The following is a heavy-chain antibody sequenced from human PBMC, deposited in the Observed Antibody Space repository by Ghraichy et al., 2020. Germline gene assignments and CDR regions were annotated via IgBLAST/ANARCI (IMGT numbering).Heavy chain of an antibody. D-gene: IGHD3-10*01. J-gene: IGHJ4*02. V-gene: IGHV1-2*02. CDR2: ITPNSGGT. CDR1: GYTFTGYY. CDR3: ARGYYYGSGSYYNPDY. Sequence: VSVKVSCKASGYTFTGYYIHWVRQAPGQGLEWMGWITPNSGGTNYAQKFQGRVTMTRDTSISTAYMELSRLRSDDTGVYYCARGYYYGSGSYYNPDYWGQGTLVTVSS.